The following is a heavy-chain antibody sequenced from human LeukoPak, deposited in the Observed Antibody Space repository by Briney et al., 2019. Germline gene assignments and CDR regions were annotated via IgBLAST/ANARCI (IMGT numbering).Heavy chain of an antibody. V-gene: IGHV4-59*01. CDR1: GGSISGYY. J-gene: IGHJ4*02. D-gene: IGHD2-15*01. CDR3: ARVGANGYCSGGSCHQFDY. Sequence: SETLSLTCTVSGGSISGYYWSWIRQPPGKGLEWIGYIYYSGYTSYNPSLKSRVTISVDTSKNQFSLKLSSVTAADTAVYYCARVGANGYCSGGSCHQFDYWGQGTLVTVSS. CDR2: IYYSGYT.